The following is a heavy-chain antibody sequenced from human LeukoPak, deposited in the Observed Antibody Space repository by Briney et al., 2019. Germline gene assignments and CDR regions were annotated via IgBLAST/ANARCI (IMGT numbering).Heavy chain of an antibody. CDR3: ARDFGPRLYAFDV. J-gene: IGHJ3*01. Sequence: GSLRLSCAASGFTFSTYALSWVRQAPGKGLEWLSYISVSSRNVIDYADSVKGRFTISRDDAKNSLYLQMNSLRAEDTAVYFCARDFGPRLYAFDVWGQGTMITVSS. D-gene: IGHD3-16*01. CDR2: ISVSSRNVI. CDR1: GFTFSTYA. V-gene: IGHV3-48*04.